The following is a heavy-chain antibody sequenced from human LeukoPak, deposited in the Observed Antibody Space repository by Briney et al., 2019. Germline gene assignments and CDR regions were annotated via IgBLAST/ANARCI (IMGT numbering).Heavy chain of an antibody. J-gene: IGHJ5*02. D-gene: IGHD3-22*01. CDR2: ISMSGSVI. V-gene: IGHV3-11*01. CDR1: GFKFRDYY. Sequence: GGSLRLSCAASGFKFRDYYMSWIRQAPGKGLEWISYISMSGSVIQYSDSVKGRFTTSRDNVKNSLHLQMESLRVDDTAVYYCARGGWSRGWFDPWGQGTLVSVSS. CDR3: ARGGWSRGWFDP.